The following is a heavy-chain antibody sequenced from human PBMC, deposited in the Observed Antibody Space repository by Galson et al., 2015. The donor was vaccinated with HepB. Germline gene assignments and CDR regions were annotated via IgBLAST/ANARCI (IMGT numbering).Heavy chain of an antibody. CDR2: VSSSSSYI. V-gene: IGHV3-21*01. CDR1: GFTFSRYS. J-gene: IGHJ2*01. Sequence: SLRLSCAASGFTFSRYSMNWVRQAPGKGLEWVSSVSSSSSYIYYADSVKGRFTISRDNAKNSLYLQMNSLRAEDTAVYYCARDHLTVAGGGWYFDLWGRGTLVTVSS. D-gene: IGHD6-19*01. CDR3: ARDHLTVAGGGWYFDL.